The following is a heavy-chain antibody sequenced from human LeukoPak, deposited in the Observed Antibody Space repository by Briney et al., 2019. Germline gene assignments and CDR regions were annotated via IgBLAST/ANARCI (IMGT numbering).Heavy chain of an antibody. V-gene: IGHV1-8*02. Sequence: ASVKVSYKASGYTFTGYYMHWVRQATGQGLEWMGWMNPNSGNTGYAQKFQGRVTMTRNTSISTAYMELSSLRSEDTAVYYCARGTTVTPTYYYYYYMDVWGKGTTVTISS. CDR3: ARGTTVTPTYYYYYYMDV. J-gene: IGHJ6*03. D-gene: IGHD4-17*01. CDR1: GYTFTGYY. CDR2: MNPNSGNT.